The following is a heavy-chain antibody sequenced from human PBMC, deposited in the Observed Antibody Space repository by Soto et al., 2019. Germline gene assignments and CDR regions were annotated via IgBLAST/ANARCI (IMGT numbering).Heavy chain of an antibody. CDR3: ARLSGSYGDYAWSLKY. CDR1: GYTFTGYS. J-gene: IGHJ4*02. V-gene: IGHV1-18*01. Sequence: QVQLVQSGAEVKKPGASVKVSCKASGYTFTGYSVGWVRQAPGQGLEWMGWISAYSGDTYYAQRFQDRLTMTTDASTSTAYMELTSLRSDDTAVYYCARLSGSYGDYAWSLKYWGQGTQVTVSS. CDR2: ISAYSGDT. D-gene: IGHD4-17*01.